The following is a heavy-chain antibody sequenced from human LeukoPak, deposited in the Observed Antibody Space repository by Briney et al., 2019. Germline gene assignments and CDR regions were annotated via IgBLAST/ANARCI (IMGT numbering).Heavy chain of an antibody. CDR2: IYTSGST. J-gene: IGHJ4*02. CDR3: ARDRNGPLHYDY. D-gene: IGHD2-8*01. Sequence: SETLSLTCTVSGDSITAYYWGWVRQPAGKGLEWIGRIYTSGSTNYNPSLKSRVTMSVDTSKNQFSLKLSSVTAADTAVYYCARDRNGPLHYDYWGQGTLVTVSS. CDR1: GDSITAYY. V-gene: IGHV4-4*07.